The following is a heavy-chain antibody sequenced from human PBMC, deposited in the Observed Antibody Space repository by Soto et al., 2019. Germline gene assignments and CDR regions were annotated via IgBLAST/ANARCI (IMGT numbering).Heavy chain of an antibody. CDR3: ARAYSGRLPRRADYYFAMDV. Sequence: GGSLRLSCAASGFTFSAYDMHWARQTTGKGLEWVSAIGAADDPYYLGSVKGRFTISRENAKNSLYLQMNSLRAEDTAVYYCARAYSGRLPRRADYYFAMDVWGQGTTVTVSS. CDR1: GFTFSAYD. V-gene: IGHV3-13*05. CDR2: IGAADDP. J-gene: IGHJ6*02. D-gene: IGHD2-15*01.